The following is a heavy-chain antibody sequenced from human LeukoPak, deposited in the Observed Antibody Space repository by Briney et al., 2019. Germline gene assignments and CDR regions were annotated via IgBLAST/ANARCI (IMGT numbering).Heavy chain of an antibody. CDR1: GGSFSGYY. J-gene: IGHJ4*02. CDR2: INHSGST. Sequence: TKTLSLTGAVYGGSFSGYYWSWIRQPPGKGLEWIGEINHSGSTNYNPSLKSRVTISVDTSKNQFSLKLSSVTAADTAVYYCARVAPTGADDYWGQGTLVTVSS. D-gene: IGHD7-27*01. V-gene: IGHV4-34*01. CDR3: ARVAPTGADDY.